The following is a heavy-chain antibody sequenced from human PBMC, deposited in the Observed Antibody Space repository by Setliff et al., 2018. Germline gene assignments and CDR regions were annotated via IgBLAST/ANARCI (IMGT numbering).Heavy chain of an antibody. V-gene: IGHV3-7*01. J-gene: IGHJ4*02. CDR2: INQDGSET. D-gene: IGHD2-21*02. CDR1: GFALSSSW. CDR3: ARASKGLYCGSDCFYTFDS. Sequence: GGSLRLSCGVTGFALSSSWMTWVRQAPGKGLEWVANINQDGSETYYVDSLKGRFSVSRDNGKNSLYLQMNSLRAEDTAVYYCARASKGLYCGSDCFYTFDSWGPGTLVTVSS.